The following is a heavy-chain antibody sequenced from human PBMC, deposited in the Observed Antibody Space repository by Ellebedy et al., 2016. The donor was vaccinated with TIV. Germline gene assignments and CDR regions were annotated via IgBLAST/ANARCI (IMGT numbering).Heavy chain of an antibody. CDR1: GGSISRYY. V-gene: IGHV4-59*12. D-gene: IGHD3-22*01. CDR3: ARDPRYYDTTGDY. CDR2: IYSSGST. J-gene: IGHJ4*02. Sequence: MPSETLSLTCTVSGGSISRYYWSWIRQPPGKGLEWIGYIYSSGSTNYNPSLKSRITMSIDASKNQFSLKLSSVTAADTAVYYCARDPRYYDTTGDYWGRGTLVTVSS.